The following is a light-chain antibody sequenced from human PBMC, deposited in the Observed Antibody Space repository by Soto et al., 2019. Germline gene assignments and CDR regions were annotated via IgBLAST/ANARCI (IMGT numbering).Light chain of an antibody. CDR3: QQYMSSVT. CDR2: GVS. Sequence: EIVLTQSPGSLSLSPGERATLYCRASQSVDSTFFAWYQKKPGQAPRLLMYGVSKRATGIPDRFSGSGSGTDFTLTISRLEPEDFAVYYCQQYMSSVTFGQGTRVEIK. V-gene: IGKV3-20*01. J-gene: IGKJ1*01. CDR1: QSVDSTF.